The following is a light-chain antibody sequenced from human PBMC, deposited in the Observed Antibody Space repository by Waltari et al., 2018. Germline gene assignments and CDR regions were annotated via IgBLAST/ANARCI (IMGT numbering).Light chain of an antibody. Sequence: DIQMTQSPSSLSASVGARVTIPCRASQTISIYLNWFQQKPGKAPKLLIYAASSLQSGVPSRFSGSGSDTDFTLTISSLQPEDFATYYCQHSYSTPPFTFGPGTKVDIK. CDR3: QHSYSTPPFT. V-gene: IGKV1-39*01. CDR1: QTISIY. CDR2: AAS. J-gene: IGKJ3*01.